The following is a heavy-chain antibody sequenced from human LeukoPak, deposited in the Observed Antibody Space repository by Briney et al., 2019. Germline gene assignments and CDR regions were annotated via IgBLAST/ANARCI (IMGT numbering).Heavy chain of an antibody. CDR3: ARVRFSSSTGDYYYYMDV. Sequence: SQTLSLTCAISGNSVSSNSAAWNWIRQSPSRGLEWLGRTYYRSKWYNDYAVSAKSRITINPDTSKNQFSLQLNSVTPEDTAVYYCARVRFSSSTGDYYYYMDVWGKGTTVTVSS. CDR2: TYYRSKWYN. J-gene: IGHJ6*03. D-gene: IGHD6-6*01. CDR1: GNSVSSNSAA. V-gene: IGHV6-1*01.